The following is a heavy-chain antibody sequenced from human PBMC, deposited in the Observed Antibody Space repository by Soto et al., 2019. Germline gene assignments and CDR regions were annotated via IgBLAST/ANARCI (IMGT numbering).Heavy chain of an antibody. V-gene: IGHV4-31*03. Sequence: SETLSLTCTVSGGSISSGGYYWSWIRQHPGKGLEWIGYIYYSGSTYYNPSLKSRVTISVDTSKNQFSLKLSSVTAADTAVYYCARVATPHYGLGANCFDPWRQRTLVTVSS. CDR1: GGSISSGGYY. D-gene: IGHD3-10*01. CDR2: IYYSGST. CDR3: ARVATPHYGLGANCFDP. J-gene: IGHJ5*02.